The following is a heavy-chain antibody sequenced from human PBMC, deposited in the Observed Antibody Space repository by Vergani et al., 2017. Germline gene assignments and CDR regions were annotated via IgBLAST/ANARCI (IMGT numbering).Heavy chain of an antibody. V-gene: IGHV4-34*01. D-gene: IGHD2-15*01. CDR2: INHSGST. CDR1: GGSFSGYY. CDR3: ARAGGRSSYIRAATPSNWFDP. Sequence: QVQLQQWGAGLLKPSETLSLTCAVYGGSFSGYYWSWIRQPPGKGLGWIGEINHSGSTNYNPSLKSRVTISVDTSKNQFSLKLSSVTAADTAVYYCARAGGRSSYIRAATPSNWFDPWGQGTLVTVSS. J-gene: IGHJ5*02.